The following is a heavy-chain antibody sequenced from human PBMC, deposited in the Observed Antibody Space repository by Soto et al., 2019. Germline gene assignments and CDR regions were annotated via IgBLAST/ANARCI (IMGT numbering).Heavy chain of an antibody. CDR3: ARHHLVYASGSFFDY. Sequence: QVQLQESGPGLVKPSETLSLTCTVSGGSISSYYWSWIRQPPGKGLEWIGYIYYSGSTNYNPSLKSRVTISVDMSKNHFSLKLSSVTAADTAVYYCARHHLVYASGSFFDYWGQGTLVTVSS. CDR2: IYYSGST. J-gene: IGHJ4*02. CDR1: GGSISSYY. V-gene: IGHV4-59*08. D-gene: IGHD3-10*01.